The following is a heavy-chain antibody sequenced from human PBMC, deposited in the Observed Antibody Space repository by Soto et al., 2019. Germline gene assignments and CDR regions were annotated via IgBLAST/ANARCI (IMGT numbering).Heavy chain of an antibody. J-gene: IGHJ6*02. Sequence: QVQLQESGPGLVKSSETLSLICFVSGEALGSGQSYWNWIRQAPGKGLEWIGQTFVTGATKYSACLTSRVTMSVDTSKSQIALTLTSVTAADSATYFCARGRSDSAGSSFGRRMDVWGQGTTVTVSS. CDR3: ARGRSDSAGSSFGRRMDV. D-gene: IGHD3-10*01. CDR1: GEALGSGQSY. CDR2: TFVTGAT. V-gene: IGHV4-61*01.